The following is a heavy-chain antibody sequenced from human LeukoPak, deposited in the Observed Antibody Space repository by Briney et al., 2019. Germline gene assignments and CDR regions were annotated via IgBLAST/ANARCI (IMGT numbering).Heavy chain of an antibody. CDR3: ARSQAPEDYYYGMDV. V-gene: IGHV3-33*08. CDR2: IWYDGSNK. Sequence: GGSLRLSCAASGFTFSSYAMHWVRQAPGKGLEWMAVIWYDGSNKYYADSVKGRFTISRDNSKNTLYLQMNSLRAEDTAVYYCARSQAPEDYYYGMDVWGQGTTVTVSS. J-gene: IGHJ6*02. CDR1: GFTFSSYA.